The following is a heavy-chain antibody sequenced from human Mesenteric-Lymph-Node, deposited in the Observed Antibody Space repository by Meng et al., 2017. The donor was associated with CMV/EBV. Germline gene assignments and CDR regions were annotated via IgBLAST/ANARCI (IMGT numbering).Heavy chain of an antibody. J-gene: IGHJ4*02. CDR2: ISSSSSYI. CDR3: ARENPLSPYYFDY. V-gene: IGHV3-21*01. Sequence: GGSLRLSCAASGFTFSSYSMNWVRQAPGKGLEWVSSISSSSSYIYYADSVKGRFTISRDNSKNTLYLQMNSLRAEDTAVYYCARENPLSPYYFDYWGQGTLVTVSS. CDR1: GFTFSSYS.